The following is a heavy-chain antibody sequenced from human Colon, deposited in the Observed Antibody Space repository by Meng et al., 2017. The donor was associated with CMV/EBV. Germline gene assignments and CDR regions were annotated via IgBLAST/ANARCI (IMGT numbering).Heavy chain of an antibody. CDR3: ARGFSSTQTFDP. D-gene: IGHD2-2*01. CDR2: IYSGGST. V-gene: IGHV3-66*02. J-gene: IGHJ5*02. Sequence: GGSLRLSCAASGFTVSSNYMSWVRQAPGKGLEWVSVIYSGGSTYYADSVKGRFTISRDNSKNTLYLQMNSLRAEDTAVYYCARGFSSTQTFDPWGQGTLVTVSS. CDR1: GFTVSSNY.